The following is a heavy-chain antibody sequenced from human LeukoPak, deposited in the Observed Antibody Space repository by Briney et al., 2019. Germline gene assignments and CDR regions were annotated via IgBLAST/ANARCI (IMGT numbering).Heavy chain of an antibody. CDR1: GFTFSNYN. V-gene: IGHV3-30*03. CDR2: ISYDGSTK. CDR3: ARVSGYHLGTFDY. J-gene: IGHJ4*02. D-gene: IGHD5-12*01. Sequence: PGRSLRLSCAASGFTFSNYNMHWVRQAPGKGLEWVSIISYDGSTKYYADSVKGRFTVSRDNSKNTLYLQMDSLRADDTALYYCARVSGYHLGTFDYWGQGTLVTVSS.